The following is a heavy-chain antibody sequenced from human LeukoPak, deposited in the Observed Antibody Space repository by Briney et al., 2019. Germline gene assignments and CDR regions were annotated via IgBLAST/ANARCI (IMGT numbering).Heavy chain of an antibody. Sequence: ASVKVSCKASGYTFTSYGISWVRQAPGQGLEWMGWISAYNGNTNYAQKLQGRDTMTTDTSTSTAYMELRSLRSDDTAVYYCARDDSRPFSYYYGMDVWGKGTTVTVSS. CDR2: ISAYNGNT. CDR1: GYTFTSYG. V-gene: IGHV1-18*04. CDR3: ARDDSRPFSYYYGMDV. D-gene: IGHD3-22*01. J-gene: IGHJ6*04.